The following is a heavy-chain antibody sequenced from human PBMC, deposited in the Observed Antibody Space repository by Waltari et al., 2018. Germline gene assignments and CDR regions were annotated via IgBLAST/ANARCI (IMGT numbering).Heavy chain of an antibody. J-gene: IGHJ4*02. D-gene: IGHD6-13*01. V-gene: IGHV3-23*04. CDR2: ISGSGGST. Sequence: EVQLVESGGGLVQPGGSLRLSCAASGFTFSSSALSWVRQAPGTGLEGVSAISGSGGSTHYAESVKGRFTISRDKSKNTLYLQMKSLRAEETAVYYCAKDLLYSSSLGYFDYWGQGTLVTVSS. CDR3: AKDLLYSSSLGYFDY. CDR1: GFTFSSSA.